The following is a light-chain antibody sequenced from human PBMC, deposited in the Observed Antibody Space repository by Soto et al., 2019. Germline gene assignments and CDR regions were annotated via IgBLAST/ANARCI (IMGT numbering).Light chain of an antibody. CDR3: QQYTNTNNPWM. V-gene: IGKV1-5*01. J-gene: IGKJ1*01. Sequence: IQMTQSPSTLSASVGDTVTITCRASQSISVSLAWYQQKPGKAPNLLVYDASTLQSGVASRFSGSGSGTEFTLIISGLQPDDSATYYCQQYTNTNNPWMFGQGTKVDIK. CDR2: DAS. CDR1: QSISVS.